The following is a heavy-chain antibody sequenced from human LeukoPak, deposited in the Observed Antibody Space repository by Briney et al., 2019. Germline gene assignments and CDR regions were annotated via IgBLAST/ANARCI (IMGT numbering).Heavy chain of an antibody. D-gene: IGHD5-18*01. V-gene: IGHV3-53*01. CDR2: IYSGGST. Sequence: GGSLRLSCAASGFTVSSNYMSWVRQAPGKGLEWVSLIYSGGSTYYADSVKGRFTISRDNSKNTLYLQMNSLRAEDTAVYYCARLDTALVSYYYYYFMDVWGKGTTVTVSS. CDR1: GFTVSSNY. J-gene: IGHJ6*03. CDR3: ARLDTALVSYYYYYFMDV.